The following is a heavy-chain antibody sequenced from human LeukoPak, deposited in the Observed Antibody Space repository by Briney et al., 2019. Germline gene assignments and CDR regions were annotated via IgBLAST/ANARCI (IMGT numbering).Heavy chain of an antibody. CDR1: TFTFSSYS. Sequence: GGSLRLSCAASTFTFSSYSMNWVRQAPGKGLEWVSYISGSGDTTYYADSVKGRFTISRGNAKSSLSLQMNSLRAEDTAVYYCARTEGSGWFEYWGQGILVTVSS. CDR3: ARTEGSGWFEY. CDR2: ISGSGDTT. D-gene: IGHD6-19*01. V-gene: IGHV3-48*01. J-gene: IGHJ5*01.